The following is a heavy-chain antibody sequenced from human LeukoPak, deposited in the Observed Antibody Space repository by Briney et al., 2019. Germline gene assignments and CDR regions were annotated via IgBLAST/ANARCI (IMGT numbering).Heavy chain of an antibody. J-gene: IGHJ6*03. D-gene: IGHD4-11*01. CDR3: AIDHSNPFYYYYYMDV. V-gene: IGHV4-59*01. CDR2: IYYSGST. CDR1: GGSISSYY. Sequence: SETLSLTCTVSGGSISSYYWSWIRQPPGKGLEWIGYIYYSGSTNYNPSLKSRVTISVDTSKNQFSLKLSSVTAADTAVYYCAIDHSNPFYYYYYMDVWGKGTTVTVSS.